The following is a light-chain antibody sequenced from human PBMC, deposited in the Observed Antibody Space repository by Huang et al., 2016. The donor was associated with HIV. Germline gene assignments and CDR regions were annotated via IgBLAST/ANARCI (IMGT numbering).Light chain of an antibody. J-gene: IGKJ2*01. CDR3: QQYYNTPRT. V-gene: IGKV4-1*01. CDR2: WAS. Sequence: DIVLTLSPDSLALSLGERATISCKSSQNLLYTSNNANYLAWYQQKPGQPPKLLITWASTRESGVPDRFSGAGSETEFTLTISSLRAEDVAVYYCQQYYNTPRTFGQGTKLEIK. CDR1: QNLLYTSNNANY.